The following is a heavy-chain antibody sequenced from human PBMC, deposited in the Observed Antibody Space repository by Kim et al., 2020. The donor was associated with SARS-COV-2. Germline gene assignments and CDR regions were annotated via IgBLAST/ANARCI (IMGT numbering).Heavy chain of an antibody. V-gene: IGHV1-58*01. Sequence: SVKVSCKASGFTFTSSAVQWVRQARGQRLEWIGWIVVGSGNTNYAQKFQERVTITRDMSTSTAYMELSSLRSEDTAVYYCAADDVVPAAMHLGAYYYGMDVWGQGNTVTVSS. J-gene: IGHJ6*02. CDR1: GFTFTSSA. CDR2: IVVGSGNT. D-gene: IGHD2-2*01. CDR3: AADDVVPAAMHLGAYYYGMDV.